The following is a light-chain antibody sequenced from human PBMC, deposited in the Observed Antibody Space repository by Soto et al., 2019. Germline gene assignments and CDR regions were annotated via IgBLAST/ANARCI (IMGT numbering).Light chain of an antibody. V-gene: IGKV3-11*01. J-gene: IGKJ4*01. CDR3: KQRSNWPPT. Sequence: EIVLTQSPATLSLSPGERATLSCRASQSVSSYLAWYQQKPGQAPRLLIYDASNRATGIPARFSGSGSGTGFTRTINSQEPEDFAIYYGKQRSNWPPTCGGGTKVEIK. CDR1: QSVSSY. CDR2: DAS.